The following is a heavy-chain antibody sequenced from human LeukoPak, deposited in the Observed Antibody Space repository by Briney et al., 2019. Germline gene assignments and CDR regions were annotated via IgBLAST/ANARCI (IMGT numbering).Heavy chain of an antibody. CDR3: AKAQYYYDSSGYLSRAFDI. D-gene: IGHD3-22*01. Sequence: GGSLRLSCAASGFTFDDYAMHWVRQAPGKGLEWVSGISWNSGSIGYADSVKGRFTISRDNAKNSLYLQMNSLRAEDTALYYCAKAQYYYDSSGYLSRAFDIWGQGTMVTVSS. V-gene: IGHV3-9*01. CDR2: ISWNSGSI. J-gene: IGHJ3*02. CDR1: GFTFDDYA.